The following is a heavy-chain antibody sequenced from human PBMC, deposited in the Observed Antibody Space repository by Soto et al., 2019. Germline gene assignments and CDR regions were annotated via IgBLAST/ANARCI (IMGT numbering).Heavy chain of an antibody. J-gene: IGHJ5*02. CDR2: ITGRGGSI. D-gene: IGHD2-21*02. Sequence: EVQLVESGGALVNLGGSLSPSCPASELTFDVYAITWVRQPPGKGLEWVSGITGRGGSIQYTASVKGRFTISRDNSKNTVYLQMDYLRAEDTAMYYCAKDDVSGDGLWLVSAWGQGTPVTVS. CDR3: AKDDVSGDGLWLVSA. V-gene: IGHV3-23*04. CDR1: ELTFDVYA.